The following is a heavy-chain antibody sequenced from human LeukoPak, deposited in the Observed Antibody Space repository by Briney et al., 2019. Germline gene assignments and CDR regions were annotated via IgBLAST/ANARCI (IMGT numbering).Heavy chain of an antibody. Sequence: IPSETLSLTCTASGDSVSSGNYYWSWIRQPPVKGLEWIGFMSNSGHTDGTTSHKSRVTISLATSKKQFTLKLNSVTAADTAVYYCARVSAAGTRPDSWGEGSLVTASS. V-gene: IGHV4-61*01. J-gene: IGHJ4*02. CDR1: GDSVSSGNYY. CDR2: MSNSGHT. D-gene: IGHD6-13*01. CDR3: ARVSAAGTRPDS.